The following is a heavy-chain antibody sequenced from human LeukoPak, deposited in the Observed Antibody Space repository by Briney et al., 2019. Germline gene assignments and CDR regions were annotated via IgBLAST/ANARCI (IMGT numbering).Heavy chain of an antibody. CDR3: ARRKAKTPNYFDY. CDR1: GGSLSGYY. CDR2: IYYSGNT. V-gene: IGHV4-59*08. J-gene: IGHJ4*02. Sequence: SETLSLTCTVSGGSLSGYYWSWIRQPPGKGLEWIGYIYYSGNTNYNPSLKSRVTISLDTSKNQFSLKLTSVTAADTAMYYCARRKAKTPNYFDYWGQGALVTVSS.